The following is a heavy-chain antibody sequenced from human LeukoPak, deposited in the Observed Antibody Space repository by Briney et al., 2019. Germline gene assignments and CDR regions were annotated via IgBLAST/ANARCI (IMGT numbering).Heavy chain of an antibody. Sequence: ASVKVSCKASGYTSTGYYMHWVRQAPGQGLEWMGWINPNSGGTNYAQKFQGRVTMTRDTSISTAYMELSRLRSDDTAVYYCARGDKLAAAVPEADWGQGTLVTVSS. D-gene: IGHD6-13*01. J-gene: IGHJ4*02. CDR3: ARGDKLAAAVPEAD. V-gene: IGHV1-2*02. CDR2: INPNSGGT. CDR1: GYTSTGYY.